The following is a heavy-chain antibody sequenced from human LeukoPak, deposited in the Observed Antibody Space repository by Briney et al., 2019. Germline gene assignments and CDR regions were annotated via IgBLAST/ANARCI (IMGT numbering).Heavy chain of an antibody. CDR1: GFTFSNAW. Sequence: PGGSLRLSCAASGFTFSNAWMSWVRQAPGKGLEWVAGIGGSGGRTNYADSVKGRFTISRDNPKNTLYLQMNSLRAEDTAVYFCAKRGVVIRVILVGFHKEAYYFDSWGQGALVIVSS. V-gene: IGHV3-23*01. CDR2: IGGSGGRT. J-gene: IGHJ4*02. D-gene: IGHD3-22*01. CDR3: AKRGVVIRVILVGFHKEAYYFDS.